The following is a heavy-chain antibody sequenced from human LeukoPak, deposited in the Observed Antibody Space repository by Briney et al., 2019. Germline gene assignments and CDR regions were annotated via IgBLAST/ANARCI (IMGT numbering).Heavy chain of an antibody. CDR1: GGSISSGNYY. J-gene: IGHJ6*03. CDR2: IYSSGST. CDR3: ARIGYGDYEYYYYYMDV. D-gene: IGHD4-17*01. V-gene: IGHV4-61*02. Sequence: SETLSLTCTVSGGSISSGNYYWSWIRQPAGKGLEWIGRIYSSGSTNYNPSLKSRVTISVDTSKNQFSLKLSSVTAADTAVYYCARIGYGDYEYYYYYMDVWGKGTTVTVSS.